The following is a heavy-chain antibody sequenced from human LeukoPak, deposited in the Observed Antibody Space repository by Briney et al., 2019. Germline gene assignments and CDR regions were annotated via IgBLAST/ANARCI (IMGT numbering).Heavy chain of an antibody. CDR3: AREGREGRGFDY. J-gene: IGHJ4*02. CDR2: IKQGGSEK. D-gene: IGHD1-26*01. Sequence: TGGSLRLSCAPSGFTFSNYWMSWVRQAPGKGLEWVANIKQGGSEKHYVDSVKGRFTISRDDAKNSLYLQMNSLRADDTAVYSCAREGREGRGFDYWGQGTLVTVSS. CDR1: GFTFSNYW. V-gene: IGHV3-7*01.